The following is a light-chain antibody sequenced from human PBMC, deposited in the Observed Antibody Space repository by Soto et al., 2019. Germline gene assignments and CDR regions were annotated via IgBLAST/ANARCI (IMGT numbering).Light chain of an antibody. J-gene: IGKJ1*01. CDR2: GAS. V-gene: IGKV3-15*01. CDR3: PQYNNWPRT. CDR1: QSVTNN. Sequence: EIVLTQSPGTLSLSPGERATLSCTASQSVTNNLAWYQQKPGQAPRLLIYGASSRATGIPARFSGSGSGTEFTLTIFSLKSEDFAVYYCPQYNNWPRTFGQGTKVDIK.